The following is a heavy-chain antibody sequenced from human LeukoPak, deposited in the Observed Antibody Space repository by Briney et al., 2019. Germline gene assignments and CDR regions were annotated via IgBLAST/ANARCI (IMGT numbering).Heavy chain of an antibody. Sequence: PSETLSLTCTVSGGSISSGGFWNWIRQHPRKGLEWIGYIYHSGTTYYNPSLKSRVTISVDTSKNQFSLKLSSVTAADTAVYYCARDPSYYYDSSGYYWGPSAFDIWGQGTMVTVSS. D-gene: IGHD3-22*01. CDR1: GGSISSGGF. V-gene: IGHV4-31*03. CDR2: IYHSGTT. J-gene: IGHJ3*02. CDR3: ARDPSYYYDSSGYYWGPSAFDI.